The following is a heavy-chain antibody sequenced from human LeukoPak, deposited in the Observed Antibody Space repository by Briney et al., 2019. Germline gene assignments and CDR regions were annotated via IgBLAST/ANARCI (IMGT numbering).Heavy chain of an antibody. CDR2: ISTSGTKT. V-gene: IGHV3-48*01. CDR3: AKDRTRIVVVITSVGFYFDY. Sequence: GGSLRLSCAASGFTFSDYNMIWVRQAPGKGLEWISYISTSGTKTYYADSVKGRFTISRDNSKNTLYLQMNSLRAEDTAVYYCAKDRTRIVVVITSVGFYFDYWGQGTLVTVSS. CDR1: GFTFSDYN. D-gene: IGHD3-22*01. J-gene: IGHJ4*02.